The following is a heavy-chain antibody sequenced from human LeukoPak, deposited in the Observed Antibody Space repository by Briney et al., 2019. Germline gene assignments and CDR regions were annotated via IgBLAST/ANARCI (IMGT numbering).Heavy chain of an antibody. D-gene: IGHD3-22*01. J-gene: IGHJ4*02. CDR3: ARDDSSGYLLGDFDY. CDR2: ISSSSYI. CDR1: GFTFSSYS. V-gene: IGHV3-21*01. Sequence: GGSLRLSCAASGFTFSSYSMNWVRQAPGKGLEWVSSISSSSYIYYADSVKGRFTISRDNAKNSLYLQMNSLRAEDTAVYYCARDDSSGYLLGDFDYWGQGTLVTVSS.